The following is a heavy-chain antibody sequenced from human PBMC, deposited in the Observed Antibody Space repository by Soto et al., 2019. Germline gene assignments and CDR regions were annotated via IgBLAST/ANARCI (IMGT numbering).Heavy chain of an antibody. D-gene: IGHD6-25*01. J-gene: IGHJ4*02. Sequence: HLQLQESGPGLVKPSETLSLSCSVSGGSISSSTYYWGWIRQTPGTGLEWIGSIYYSGSTYYNPSLMSGVTISLDTSKNQFSLKLTSVTAADTAVYYCARHGVAALQFDYWGQGTLVTVSS. V-gene: IGHV4-39*01. CDR2: IYYSGST. CDR1: GGSISSSTYY. CDR3: ARHGVAALQFDY.